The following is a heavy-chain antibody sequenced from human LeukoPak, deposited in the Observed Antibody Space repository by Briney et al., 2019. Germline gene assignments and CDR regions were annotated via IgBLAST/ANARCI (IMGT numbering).Heavy chain of an antibody. CDR1: GFTVTNYW. V-gene: IGHV3-66*02. CDR2: IYRDGST. J-gene: IGHJ5*02. D-gene: IGHD1-7*01. Sequence: GGSLRLSCTTSGFTVTNYWMHWVRQAPGKGLEWVSVIYRDGSTYYADSVQGRFTISRDNLKNTLYLQMDSLRIEDTAVYYCAQLPRSWGQGTLVTVSS. CDR3: AQLPRS.